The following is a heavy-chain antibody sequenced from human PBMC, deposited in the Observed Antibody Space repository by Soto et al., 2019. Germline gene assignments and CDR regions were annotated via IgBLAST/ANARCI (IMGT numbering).Heavy chain of an antibody. J-gene: IGHJ4*02. V-gene: IGHV4-39*02. Sequence: SETLSLTCTVSGGSISSSTYYWGWIRQPPGKGLEWIGSIYYSGSTYYNPSLKSRVTIAVDTSQNHFSLRLSSVTATDTGVYYCVLLAAAGARLRSKGFEFASWVLGTLVTVSS. CDR2: IYYSGST. CDR3: VLLAAAGARLRSKGFEFAS. D-gene: IGHD6-13*01. CDR1: GGSISSSTYY.